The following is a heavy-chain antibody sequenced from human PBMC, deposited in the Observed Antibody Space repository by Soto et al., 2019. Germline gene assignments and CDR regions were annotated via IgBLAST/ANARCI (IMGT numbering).Heavy chain of an antibody. CDR2: VSHDGRNT. J-gene: IGHJ4*02. Sequence: VQLVESGGGVVQPGRSLRLSCAASGFTFSDYAMHWVRQAPGKGLEWVAVVSHDGRNTHYADSVKGRFTISRGSSKNMVSLEMTSLRAEDTAVYYCAKGGRQWLVTSDFNYWGQGALVTVSS. D-gene: IGHD6-19*01. CDR1: GFTFSDYA. V-gene: IGHV3-30*18. CDR3: AKGGRQWLVTSDFNY.